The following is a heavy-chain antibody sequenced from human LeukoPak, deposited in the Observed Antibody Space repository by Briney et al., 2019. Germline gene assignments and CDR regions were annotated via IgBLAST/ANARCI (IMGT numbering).Heavy chain of an antibody. D-gene: IGHD3-10*01. Sequence: GRSLRLSCAASGFTFSSYGMHWVRQAPGKGLEWVAVISYDGSNKYYADSVKGRFTISRDNSKNTLYRQMNSLRAEDTAVYYCAKGTYYYGSTESTGSWYFDLWGRGTLVTVSS. CDR3: AKGTYYYGSTESTGSWYFDL. V-gene: IGHV3-30*18. CDR1: GFTFSSYG. CDR2: ISYDGSNK. J-gene: IGHJ2*01.